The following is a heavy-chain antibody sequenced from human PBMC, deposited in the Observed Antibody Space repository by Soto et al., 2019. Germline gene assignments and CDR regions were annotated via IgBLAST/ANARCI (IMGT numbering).Heavy chain of an antibody. J-gene: IGHJ4*02. Sequence: QLQLQESGPGLVKPSETLSLTCTVSGGSISSSSYYWGWIRQPPGKGLEWIGSIYYSGSTYYNPSLKSRVTISVDTSKNQFSLKLSSVTAADTAVYYCAREVDCSSTSCYKERFDYWGQGTLVTVSS. CDR2: IYYSGST. CDR3: AREVDCSSTSCYKERFDY. V-gene: IGHV4-39*02. CDR1: GGSISSSSYY. D-gene: IGHD2-2*02.